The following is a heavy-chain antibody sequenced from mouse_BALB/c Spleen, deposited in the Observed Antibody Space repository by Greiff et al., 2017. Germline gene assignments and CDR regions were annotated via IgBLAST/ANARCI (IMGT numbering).Heavy chain of an antibody. D-gene: IGHD4-1*01. V-gene: IGHV5-6*03. J-gene: IGHJ4*01. CDR1: GFTFSSYG. CDR2: ISSGGSYT. Sequence: EVKLVESGGGLVKPGGSLKLSCAASGFTFSSYGMSWVRQTPDKRLEWVATISSGGSYTYYPDSVKGRFTISRDNAKNTLYLQMSSLKSEDTAMYYCARGLGREAMDYWGQGTSVTVSS. CDR3: ARGLGREAMDY.